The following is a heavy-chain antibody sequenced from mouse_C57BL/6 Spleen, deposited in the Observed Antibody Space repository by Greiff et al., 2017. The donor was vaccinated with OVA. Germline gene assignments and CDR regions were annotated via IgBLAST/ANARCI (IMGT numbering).Heavy chain of an antibody. Sequence: VQLQQSGAELVRPGTSVQVSCKASGYAFTNYLIEWVKQRPGQGLECLGVINTGSGGTNYNEKFKGKATLTADKSSSTAYMQLSSLTSEDSAVYFCARSNWGGAMDYWGQGTSVTVSS. V-gene: IGHV1-54*01. J-gene: IGHJ4*01. CDR1: GYAFTNYL. CDR3: ARSNWGGAMDY. D-gene: IGHD4-1*01. CDR2: INTGSGGT.